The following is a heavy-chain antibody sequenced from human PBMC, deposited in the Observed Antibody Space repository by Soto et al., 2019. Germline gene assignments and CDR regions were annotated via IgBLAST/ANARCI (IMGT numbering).Heavy chain of an antibody. D-gene: IGHD1-26*01. J-gene: IGHJ4*02. Sequence: QVQLRESGPGLVKPSQTLSLTCTVSGASISSGDFVWSWIRQPPGKGLEWTGYVRYSGSTYYNPSLKSRVTISVDTSKHQLSLTLSSVTAADTAVYYGARLGGSVDDWGQGTLVTVS. CDR2: VRYSGST. CDR1: GASISSGDFV. V-gene: IGHV4-30-4*01. CDR3: ARLGGSVDD.